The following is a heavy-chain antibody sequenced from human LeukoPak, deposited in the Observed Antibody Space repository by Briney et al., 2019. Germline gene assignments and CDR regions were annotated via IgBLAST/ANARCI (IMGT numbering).Heavy chain of an antibody. CDR1: GFTFSRYA. V-gene: IGHV3-64D*06. CDR3: ARDFRAGGVTSKAFDI. CDR2: ISSNGGST. Sequence: GGSLRLSCATSGFTFSRYAMHWVRQAPGKGLEYVSAISSNGGSTYYADSVKGRFTISRDNSKNTLYLQMSSLRAEDTAVYYCARDFRAGGVTSKAFDIWGQGIMVTVSS. J-gene: IGHJ3*02. D-gene: IGHD3-16*01.